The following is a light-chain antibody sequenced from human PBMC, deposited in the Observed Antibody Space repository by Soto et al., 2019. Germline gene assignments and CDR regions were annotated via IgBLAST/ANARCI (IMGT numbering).Light chain of an antibody. CDR2: GAS. CDR1: QSVSSNK. CDR3: KQYDSAPRT. V-gene: IGKV3-20*01. J-gene: IGKJ1*01. Sequence: EIVLTQSPGTLSLSPGERATLSCRASQSVSSNKIAWYQQKPGQAPRLLIFGASSRATGIPDRFSGSGSGTDFTLTISRLEPEDLAVYYCKQYDSAPRTFGQGTKLAIK.